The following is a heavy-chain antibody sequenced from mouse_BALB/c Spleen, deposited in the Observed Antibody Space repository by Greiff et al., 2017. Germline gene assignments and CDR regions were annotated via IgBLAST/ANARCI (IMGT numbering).Heavy chain of an antibody. V-gene: IGHV1-80*01. CDR1: GYAFSSYW. Sequence: QVQLQQSGAELVRPGSSVKISCKASGYAFSSYWMNWVKQRPGQGLEWIGQIYPGDGDTNYNGKFKGKATLTADKSSSTAYMQLSSLTSEDSAVYFCARMIKGAMDYWGQGTSVTVSS. CDR2: IYPGDGDT. CDR3: ARMIKGAMDY. J-gene: IGHJ4*01. D-gene: IGHD2-4*01.